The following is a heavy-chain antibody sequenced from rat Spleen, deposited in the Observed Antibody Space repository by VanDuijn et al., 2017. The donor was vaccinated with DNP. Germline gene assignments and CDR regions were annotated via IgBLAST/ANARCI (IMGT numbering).Heavy chain of an antibody. CDR1: GFTFSDYN. V-gene: IGHV5-7*01. CDR2: IIYDGSST. CDR3: ARQRVMYTTATGFAY. D-gene: IGHD1-6*01. J-gene: IGHJ3*01. Sequence: EVQLVESGGGLVQPGRSLKLSCAASGFTFSDYNMAWVRQAPKKGLEWVATIIYDGSSTYYGDSVKGRFTISRDNAKSSLYLQMNSLRSEDTATYYCARQRVMYTTATGFAYWGQGTLVTVSS.